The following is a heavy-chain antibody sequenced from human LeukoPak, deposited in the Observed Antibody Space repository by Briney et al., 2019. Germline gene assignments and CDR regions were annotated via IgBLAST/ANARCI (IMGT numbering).Heavy chain of an antibody. CDR1: GFTFSSYW. CDR3: AKDMTTVTTSGSDY. Sequence: GGSLRLSCAASGFTFSSYWMSWVRQAPGKGLEWVANIKQDGSEKYYVDSVKSRFTISRDNAKNSLYLQMNSLRAEDTALYYCAKDMTTVTTSGSDYWGQGTLVTVSS. V-gene: IGHV3-7*03. CDR2: IKQDGSEK. D-gene: IGHD4-17*01. J-gene: IGHJ4*02.